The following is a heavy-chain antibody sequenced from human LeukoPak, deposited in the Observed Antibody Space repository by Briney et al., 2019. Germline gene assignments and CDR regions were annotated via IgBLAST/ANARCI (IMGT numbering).Heavy chain of an antibody. CDR1: GFTSSNYA. Sequence: GRSLRLSCAASGFTSSNYAIHWVRQAPGKGLEWVALISYDGSNKYYADSVKGRFTISRDNSKNTLYLQMNSLRAEDTAVYYCAKADFSGYYYWGQGTLVTVSS. V-gene: IGHV3-30*04. CDR2: ISYDGSNK. CDR3: AKADFSGYYY. D-gene: IGHD3-22*01. J-gene: IGHJ4*02.